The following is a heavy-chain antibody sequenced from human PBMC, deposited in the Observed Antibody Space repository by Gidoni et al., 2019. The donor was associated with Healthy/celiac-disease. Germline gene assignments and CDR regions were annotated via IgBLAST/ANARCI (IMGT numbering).Heavy chain of an antibody. CDR2: IYPVDSDT. V-gene: IGHV5-51*03. J-gene: IGHJ4*02. CDR3: ARLGGGTMIVVGVFDY. Sequence: EVQLVQSGAEVKKPGESLKISCTGSGYSFTCYWIGWVRQMPGKGLEWMGIIYPVDSDTRYSPSFQGQVTISADKSISTAYLQWSSLKASDTAMYYCARLGGGTMIVVGVFDYWGQGTLVTVSS. D-gene: IGHD3-22*01. CDR1: GYSFTCYW.